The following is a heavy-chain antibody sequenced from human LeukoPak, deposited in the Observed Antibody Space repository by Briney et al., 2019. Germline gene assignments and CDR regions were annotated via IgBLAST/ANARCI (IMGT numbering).Heavy chain of an antibody. V-gene: IGHV4-39*01. Sequence: SETLSLTCTVSGGSISSSRDYWGWIRQPPGKGLEWIGSIYYSGSTYYNPSLKSRVPISVDTSKNQFSLKLSSVTAADTAVYYCARHVEIAVAGPIDYWGQGTLVTVSS. J-gene: IGHJ4*02. CDR2: IYYSGST. CDR3: ARHVEIAVAGPIDY. CDR1: GGSISSSRDY. D-gene: IGHD6-19*01.